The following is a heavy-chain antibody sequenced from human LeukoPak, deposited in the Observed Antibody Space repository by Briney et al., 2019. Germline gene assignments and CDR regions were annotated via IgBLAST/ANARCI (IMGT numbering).Heavy chain of an antibody. V-gene: IGHV3-23*01. J-gene: IGHJ4*02. CDR1: GFTFSSYA. CDR2: ISGSGGST. CDR3: ATSYDSSGYYNY. Sequence: GGSLRLSCAASGFTFSSYAMSWVRQAPGKGLEWVSAISGSGGSTYYADSVKGRFTISRDNSKNTLYLQMNSLRAEDTSVYYCATSYDSSGYYNYWGQGTLVTVSS. D-gene: IGHD3-22*01.